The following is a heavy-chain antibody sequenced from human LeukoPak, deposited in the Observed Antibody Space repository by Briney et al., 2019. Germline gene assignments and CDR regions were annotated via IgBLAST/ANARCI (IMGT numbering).Heavy chain of an antibody. CDR2: ISESGAIT. CDR1: GFTFSSYA. CDR3: AVSVRFERVWHYFNN. Sequence: PGGTLRLSCAASGFTFSSYARNWVRQAPGKGLKWVSGISESGAITHYADSVKGRFTISRDNSKTTVFLQMDSLRAEDTAVYYCAVSVRFERVWHYFNNWGQGTQVTVSS. D-gene: IGHD3-9*01. J-gene: IGHJ4*02. V-gene: IGHV3-23*01.